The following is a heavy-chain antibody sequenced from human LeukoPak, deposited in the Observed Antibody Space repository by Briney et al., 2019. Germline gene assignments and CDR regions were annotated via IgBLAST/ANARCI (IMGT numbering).Heavy chain of an antibody. D-gene: IGHD3-9*01. CDR1: GYAFTKYG. CDR2: ISPYNDKT. V-gene: IGHV1-18*01. J-gene: IGHJ3*01. CDR3: ASGYTYYNTFTGQDAFDL. Sequence: EASVKVSCKTSGYAFTKYGITWVRQAPGQGLELIGWISPYNDKTKYVQKLQDRVSMTTDTSSTTAYMELRSLRSDDTAVYYCASGYTYYNTFTGQDAFDLWGQGTLVTVSS.